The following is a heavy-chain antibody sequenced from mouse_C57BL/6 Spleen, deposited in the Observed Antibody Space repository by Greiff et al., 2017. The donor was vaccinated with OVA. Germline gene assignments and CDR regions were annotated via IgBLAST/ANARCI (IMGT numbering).Heavy chain of an antibody. V-gene: IGHV1-80*01. Sequence: QVQLQQSGAELVKPGASVKISCKASGYAFSSYWMNWVKQRPGKGLEWIGQIYPGDGDTNYNGKFKGKATLTADKSSSTAYMQLSSLTSEDSAVYYCAISGDYDGWYFDVWGTGTTVTVSS. CDR3: AISGDYDGWYFDV. CDR2: IYPGDGDT. CDR1: GYAFSSYW. J-gene: IGHJ1*03. D-gene: IGHD2-4*01.